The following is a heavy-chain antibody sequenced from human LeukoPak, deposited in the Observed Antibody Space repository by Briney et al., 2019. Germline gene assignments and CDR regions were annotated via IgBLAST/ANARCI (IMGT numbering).Heavy chain of an antibody. V-gene: IGHV3-21*05. CDR3: ARDDSSSWYHEY. Sequence: GGSLRLSCAASGFTFSDYSMNWVRQAPGKGLEWVSYIKSNIYYADSVKGRSSISRDNAKNLLYLQRNSLTAEDTAVDYCARDDSSSWYHEYWGQGTLVTVSS. CDR2: IKSNI. CDR1: GFTFSDYS. D-gene: IGHD6-13*01. J-gene: IGHJ1*01.